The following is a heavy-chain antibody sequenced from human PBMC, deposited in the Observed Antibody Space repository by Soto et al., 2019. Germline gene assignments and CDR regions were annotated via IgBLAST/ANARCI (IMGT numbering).Heavy chain of an antibody. J-gene: IGHJ4*02. V-gene: IGHV3-23*01. CDR3: AKGPRSSSPEGY. D-gene: IGHD2-15*01. CDR1: GFTFSSYT. CDR2: ISGSGGTT. Sequence: EVQLLESGGGLVQPGGSLRLSCAASGFTFSSYTMSWVRQAPGKGLEWVSAISGSGGTTLYADSVKGRFTISRDNSKNTLYLQMNSLRAEDTAIYYCAKGPRSSSPEGYWGQGTLVTVSS.